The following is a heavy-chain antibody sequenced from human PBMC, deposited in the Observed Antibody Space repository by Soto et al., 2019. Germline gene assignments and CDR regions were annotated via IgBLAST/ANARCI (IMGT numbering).Heavy chain of an antibody. J-gene: IGHJ6*02. CDR3: ARGIPAGVVDTAMPLVAYYYGMDV. V-gene: IGHV4-34*01. Sequence: SETLSLTCAVYGGSFSGYYWSWIRQPPGKGLEWIGEINHSGSTNYNPSLKSRVTISVDTSKNQFSLKLSSVTAADTAVYYCARGIPAGVVDTAMPLVAYYYGMDVWGQGTTVTVSS. D-gene: IGHD5-18*01. CDR2: INHSGST. CDR1: GGSFSGYY.